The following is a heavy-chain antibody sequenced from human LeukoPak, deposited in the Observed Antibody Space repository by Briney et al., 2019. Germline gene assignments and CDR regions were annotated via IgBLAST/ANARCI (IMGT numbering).Heavy chain of an antibody. Sequence: SETLSLTCTVSGGSISSYYWSWIRQPAGKGLEWIGRIYTSGSTNYNPSLKSRVTMSVDTSKNQFSLKLSSVTAADTAVYYCARDGTWELLGNWFDPWGQGTLVTVSS. V-gene: IGHV4-4*07. CDR2: IYTSGST. D-gene: IGHD1-26*01. CDR3: ARDGTWELLGNWFDP. J-gene: IGHJ5*02. CDR1: GGSISSYY.